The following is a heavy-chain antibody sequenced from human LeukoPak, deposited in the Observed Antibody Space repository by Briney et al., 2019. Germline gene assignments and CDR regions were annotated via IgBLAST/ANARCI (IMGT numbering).Heavy chain of an antibody. D-gene: IGHD2-15*01. Sequence: SETLSLTGTVSGGSISSYYWSWIRRPPGKGLEWIGYISYSGSTDSNPSLKSRVTISVDTSKNQISLKLSSVTAADTAVYYRARTYCRGGSCHFDYWGQGTLVTVSS. J-gene: IGHJ4*02. V-gene: IGHV4-59*08. CDR2: ISYSGST. CDR3: ARTYCRGGSCHFDY. CDR1: GGSISSYY.